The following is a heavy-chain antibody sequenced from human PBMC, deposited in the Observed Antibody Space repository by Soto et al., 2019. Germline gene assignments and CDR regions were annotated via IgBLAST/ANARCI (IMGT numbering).Heavy chain of an antibody. J-gene: IGHJ4*02. CDR3: ARDGRGPPVYDSSGYPYYFDY. V-gene: IGHV4-34*01. Sequence: SETLSLTCAVYGGSFSGYYWSWIRQPPGKGLEWIGEINHSGSTNYNPSLKSRVTISVDTSKNQFSLKLSSVTAADTAVYYCARDGRGPPVYDSSGYPYYFDYWGQGTLVNVSS. CDR1: GGSFSGYY. CDR2: INHSGST. D-gene: IGHD3-22*01.